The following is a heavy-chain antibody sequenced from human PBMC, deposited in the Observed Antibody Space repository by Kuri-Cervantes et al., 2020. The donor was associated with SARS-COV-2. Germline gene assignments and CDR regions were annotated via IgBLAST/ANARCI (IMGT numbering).Heavy chain of an antibody. Sequence: GGSLRLSCAASGFTFSSYSMNWVRQAPGKGLEWVSYISSSSSTLYYADSVKGRFTISRDNAKNSLYLQMNSLRAEDTALYHCANDIVVVSMYVWGKGTTVTVSS. J-gene: IGHJ6*04. V-gene: IGHV3-48*01. CDR2: ISSSSSTL. CDR3: ANDIVVVSMYV. CDR1: GFTFSSYS. D-gene: IGHD2-2*01.